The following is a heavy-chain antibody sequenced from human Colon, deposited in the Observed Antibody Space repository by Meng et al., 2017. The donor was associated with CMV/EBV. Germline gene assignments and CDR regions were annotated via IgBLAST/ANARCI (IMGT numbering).Heavy chain of an antibody. CDR2: IYWDDDK. V-gene: IGHV2-5*02. CDR1: GFSLSTIGMG. Sequence: QLTLKESGPTLVKPTQTLTLTCTFSGFSLSTIGMGVGWIRQPPGKALEWLGVIYWDDDKRYSPSLKSRLTITKDTSKNQVVLTMTNLDPLDTATYYCAHRPYGSGSYFFDYWGQGTLVTVSS. CDR3: AHRPYGSGSYFFDY. D-gene: IGHD3-10*01. J-gene: IGHJ4*02.